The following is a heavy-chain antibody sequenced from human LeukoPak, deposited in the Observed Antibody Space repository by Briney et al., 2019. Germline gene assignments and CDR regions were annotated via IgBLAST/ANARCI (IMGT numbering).Heavy chain of an antibody. J-gene: IGHJ2*01. D-gene: IGHD3-10*01. CDR2: IYYNGST. V-gene: IGHV4-59*01. CDR1: GGSISSYY. Sequence: PSETLSLTCTVSGGSISSYYWSWIRQPPGKGLEWIGYIYYNGSTNYNPSLKSRVTISVDTSKNQFSLKLSSVTAADTAVYYCARSPRYYGSGAFDLWGRGTLVTVSS. CDR3: ARSPRYYGSGAFDL.